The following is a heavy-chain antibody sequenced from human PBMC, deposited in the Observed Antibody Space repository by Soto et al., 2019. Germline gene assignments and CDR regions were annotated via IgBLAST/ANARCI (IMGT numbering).Heavy chain of an antibody. V-gene: IGHV4-59*01. CDR1: GGSISSYY. CDR2: IYYSGST. Sequence: PSETLSLTCTVPGGSISSYYWSWIRQPPGKGLEWIGYIYYSGSTNYSPSLKSRVTISVDTSKNQFSLKLSSVTAADTAVYYCARGADFWSGLGYFDYWGQGTLVTVSS. J-gene: IGHJ4*02. CDR3: ARGADFWSGLGYFDY. D-gene: IGHD3-3*01.